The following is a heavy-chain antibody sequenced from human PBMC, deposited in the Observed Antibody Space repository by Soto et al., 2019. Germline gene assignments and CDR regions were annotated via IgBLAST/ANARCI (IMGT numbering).Heavy chain of an antibody. J-gene: IGHJ1*01. Sequence: SVKVSCKTSGYTFTSYVISWVRQAPGQGLEWMGWISAYNGNTNYAQKLQGRVTMTTDTSTSTAYMELRSLRSDDTAVYYCARYASAAADPEYFQHWGQGTLVTVSS. CDR1: GYTFTSYV. CDR3: ARYASAAADPEYFQH. D-gene: IGHD6-13*01. CDR2: ISAYNGNT. V-gene: IGHV1-18*01.